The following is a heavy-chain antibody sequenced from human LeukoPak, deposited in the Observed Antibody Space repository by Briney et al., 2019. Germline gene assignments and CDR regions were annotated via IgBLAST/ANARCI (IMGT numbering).Heavy chain of an antibody. Sequence: GGSLRLSCAASGLTFSSSAMSWVRQAPGKGLEWVSAISGSGASTYYADSVKGRFTISRDNSKNTLYLQMNSLRAEDTAVYYCAKELRGIRVFDYWGQGTLVTVSS. CDR1: GLTFSSSA. CDR3: AKELRGIRVFDY. J-gene: IGHJ4*02. CDR2: ISGSGAST. D-gene: IGHD3-16*01. V-gene: IGHV3-23*01.